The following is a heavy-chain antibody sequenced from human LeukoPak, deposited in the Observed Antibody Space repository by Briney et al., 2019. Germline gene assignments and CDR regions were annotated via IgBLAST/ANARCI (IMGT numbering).Heavy chain of an antibody. CDR2: ISGSGGST. J-gene: IGHJ3*02. D-gene: IGHD2-21*01. V-gene: IGHV3-23*01. CDR3: ANIPSAGPFSPYAFDI. Sequence: PGGSLRLSCAASGFTFSSYAMSWVRQAPGKGLEWVSAISGSGGSTYYADSVKGRFTISRDNSKNTLYLQMNSLRAEDTAVYYCANIPSAGPFSPYAFDIWGQGTMVTVSS. CDR1: GFTFSSYA.